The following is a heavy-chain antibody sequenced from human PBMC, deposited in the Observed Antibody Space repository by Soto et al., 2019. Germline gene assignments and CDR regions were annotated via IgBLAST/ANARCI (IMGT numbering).Heavy chain of an antibody. CDR3: ARAGFMVTNDYTEYYYGMDA. V-gene: IGHV1-46*01. J-gene: IGHJ6*02. CDR1: GYTLTNYY. CDR2: INPSDGDT. D-gene: IGHD2-21*02. Sequence: ASVKVSCKASGYTLTNYYLHWVRQAPGQGLEWVGIINPSDGDTTYAQRLQGRVTMTRDTSTSTVYMELSSLRSEDTAVYSCARAGFMVTNDYTEYYYGMDAWGQGTSVTVSS.